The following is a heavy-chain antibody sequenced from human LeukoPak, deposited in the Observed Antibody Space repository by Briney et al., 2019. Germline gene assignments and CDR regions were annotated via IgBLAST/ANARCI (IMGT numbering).Heavy chain of an antibody. D-gene: IGHD6-13*01. J-gene: IGHJ4*02. CDR3: ARVGGVAAARFDY. CDR2: IKQDGSEK. V-gene: IGHV3-7*01. CDR1: GFTFSSYW. Sequence: GGPLRLSCAASGFTFSSYWMSWVRQAPGKGLEWVANIKQDGSEKYYVDSVKGRFTISRDNAKNSLYLQMNSLRAEDTAVYYCARVGGVAAARFDYWGQGTLVTVSS.